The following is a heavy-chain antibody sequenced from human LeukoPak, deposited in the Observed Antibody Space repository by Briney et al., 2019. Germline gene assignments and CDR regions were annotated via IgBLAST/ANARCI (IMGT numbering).Heavy chain of an antibody. J-gene: IGHJ6*03. CDR1: GGSFTSFY. CDR3: ASKGKLHSSYYYLDV. D-gene: IGHD1-7*01. Sequence: PSETLSLTCTVSGGSFTSFYWSWIRQPAGKGLEWIGRFFSSGNTNYNPSFKSRATISVDKSKNQFSLKLTSVTAADTAVYYCASKGKLHSSYYYLDVWGIGTTVTVSS. V-gene: IGHV4-4*07. CDR2: FFSSGNT.